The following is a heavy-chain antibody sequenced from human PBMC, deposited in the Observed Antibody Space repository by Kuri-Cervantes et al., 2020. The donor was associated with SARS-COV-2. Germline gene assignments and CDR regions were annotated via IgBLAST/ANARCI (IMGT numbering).Heavy chain of an antibody. D-gene: IGHD4-17*01. CDR2: IKSKTDGGTT. CDR1: GFIFSNAW. J-gene: IGHJ4*02. CDR3: TTAPDYGDYVGPDY. V-gene: IGHV3-15*07. Sequence: GGSLRLSCAASGFIFSNAWMNWVRQAPGKGLEWVGRIKSKTDGGTTDYAAPVKGRFTISRDDSKNTLYLQMNSLKTEDTAVYYCTTAPDYGDYVGPDYWGQGTLVTVSS.